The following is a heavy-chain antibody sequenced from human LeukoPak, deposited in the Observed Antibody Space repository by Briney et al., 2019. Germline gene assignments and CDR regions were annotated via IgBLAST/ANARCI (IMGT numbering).Heavy chain of an antibody. D-gene: IGHD4-17*01. CDR3: AGWLTVTTWDYFDY. Sequence: SQTLSLTCTVSGGSISSGDYYWSWIRQPPGKGLEWIGSIYYSGSTYYNPSLKSRVTISVDTSKNQFSLKLSSVTAADTAVYYCAGWLTVTTWDYFDYWGQGTLVTVSS. V-gene: IGHV4-30-2*03. J-gene: IGHJ4*02. CDR1: GGSISSGDYY. CDR2: IYYSGST.